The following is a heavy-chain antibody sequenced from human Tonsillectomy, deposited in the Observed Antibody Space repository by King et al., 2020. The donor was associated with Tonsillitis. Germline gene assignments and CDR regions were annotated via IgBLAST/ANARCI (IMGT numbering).Heavy chain of an antibody. V-gene: IGHV3-30-3*01. J-gene: IGHJ6*04. CDR2: ISYDGSNK. Sequence: VQLVESGGGVVQPGRSLRLSCAASGFTFSSYAMHWVRQAPGKGLEWVAVISYDGSNKYYADSVKGRFTISRDNSKNTLYLQMNSLRAEDTAVYYCARALRHYYGMDVWGKGTTVTVSS. CDR3: ARALRHYYGMDV. CDR1: GFTFSSYA.